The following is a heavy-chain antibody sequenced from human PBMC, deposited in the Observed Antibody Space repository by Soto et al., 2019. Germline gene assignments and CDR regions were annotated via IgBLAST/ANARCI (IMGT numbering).Heavy chain of an antibody. Sequence: PSETLSLTCAVSGGSISSGGYSWSWIRQPPGKGLEWIGYIYHSGSTYYNPSLKSRITINPDTSKNQFSLQLNSVTPEDTAVYYCARDFEELNAFDIWGQGTMVTVSS. CDR2: IYHSGST. V-gene: IGHV4-30-2*05. J-gene: IGHJ3*02. CDR3: ARDFEELNAFDI. D-gene: IGHD1-26*01. CDR1: GGSISSGGYS.